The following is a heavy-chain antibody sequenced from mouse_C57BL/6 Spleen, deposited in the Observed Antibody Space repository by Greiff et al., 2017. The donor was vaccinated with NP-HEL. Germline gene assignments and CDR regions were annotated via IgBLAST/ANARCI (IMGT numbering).Heavy chain of an antibody. V-gene: IGHV1-69*01. J-gene: IGHJ4*01. D-gene: IGHD1-1*01. CDR1: GYTFTSYW. CDR3: ARRDSRDYYAMDY. Sequence: QVQLQQPGAELVMPGASVKLSCKASGYTFTSYWMHWVKQRHGQGLEWIGEIDPSDSYTNYNQKFKGKSTLTVDKSSSTAYMQLSSLTSEDSAVYYCARRDSRDYYAMDYWGQGTSVTVSS. CDR2: IDPSDSYT.